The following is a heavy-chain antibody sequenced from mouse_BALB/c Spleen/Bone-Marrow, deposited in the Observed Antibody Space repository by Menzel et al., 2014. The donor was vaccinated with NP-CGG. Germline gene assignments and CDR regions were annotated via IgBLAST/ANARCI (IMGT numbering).Heavy chain of an antibody. J-gene: IGHJ4*01. V-gene: IGHV5-2*03. CDR2: INSDGGIT. CDR1: EYEFPSHD. Sequence: EVMLVESGGGLVQPGESLKLSCESNEYEFPSHDMSWVRKTPEKRLELVAAINSDGGITNYPDTMERRFTISRDNTKKTLYLQMSSLRSEDTALYYCARHRFYYAMDYWGQGTSVTVSS. CDR3: ARHRFYYAMDY.